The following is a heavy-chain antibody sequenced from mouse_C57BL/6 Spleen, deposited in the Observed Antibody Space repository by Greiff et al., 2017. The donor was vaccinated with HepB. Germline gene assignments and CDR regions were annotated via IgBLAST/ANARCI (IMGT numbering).Heavy chain of an antibody. CDR2: IRNKANGYTT. Sequence: EVQLVESGGGLVQPGGSLSLSCAASGFTFTDYYMSWVRQPPGKALEWLGFIRNKANGYTTEYSASVKGRFTISRDNYQSILYLQMNALRAEDSATYYCARYGSLYFDYWGQGTTLTVSS. D-gene: IGHD1-1*01. CDR3: ARYGSLYFDY. CDR1: GFTFTDYY. J-gene: IGHJ2*01. V-gene: IGHV7-3*01.